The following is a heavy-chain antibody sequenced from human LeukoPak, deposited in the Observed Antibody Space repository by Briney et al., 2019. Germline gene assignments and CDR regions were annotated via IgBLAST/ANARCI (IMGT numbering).Heavy chain of an antibody. J-gene: IGHJ4*02. CDR3: ATSGTTKRYFDY. D-gene: IGHD3-3*01. CDR1: GGSISSYY. CDR2: IYYSGST. V-gene: IGHV4-59*08. Sequence: SETLSLTCTVSGGSISSYYWSWIRQPPGKGLEWIGDIYYSGSTNYNPSLKSRVTISVDTSKNQFSLKLSSVTAADTAVYYCATSGTTKRYFDYWGQGTLVTVSS.